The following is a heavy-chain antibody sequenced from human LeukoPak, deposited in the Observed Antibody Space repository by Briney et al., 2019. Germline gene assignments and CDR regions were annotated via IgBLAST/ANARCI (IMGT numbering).Heavy chain of an antibody. D-gene: IGHD6-6*01. J-gene: IGHJ4*02. Sequence: PGRSLRLSCAASGFTFSSYAMSWVRQAPGKGLEWVSAISGSGGSTYYADSVKGRFTISRDNSKNTLYLQMNSLRAEDTAVYYCARSMRSSSRSYIDYWGQGTLVTVSS. CDR2: ISGSGGST. V-gene: IGHV3-23*01. CDR1: GFTFSSYA. CDR3: ARSMRSSSRSYIDY.